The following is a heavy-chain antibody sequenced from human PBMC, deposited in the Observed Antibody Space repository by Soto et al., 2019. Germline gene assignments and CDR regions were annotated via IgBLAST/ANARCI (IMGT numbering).Heavy chain of an antibody. Sequence: ASVKVSCKASGYTFTSYDINWVRQATGQGLEWMGWMNPNSGNTGYVQKFQGRVTMTRNSSISTAYMELSRLRSEDTAVYFCARERRGMDVWGQGTTVTVSS. CDR2: MNPNSGNT. V-gene: IGHV1-8*01. CDR1: GYTFTSYD. J-gene: IGHJ6*01. CDR3: ARERRGMDV.